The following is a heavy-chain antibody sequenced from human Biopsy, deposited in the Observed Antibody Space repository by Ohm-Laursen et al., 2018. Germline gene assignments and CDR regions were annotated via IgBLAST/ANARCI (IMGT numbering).Heavy chain of an antibody. CDR2: ISSSSSYI. Sequence: GSLRLSCAASGFTFSSYSMNWVRRAPGKGLEWVSSISSSSSYIFYAESVKGRFTISRDNAKNSLYLQMNSLTVEDTAVYYCARDGAGSYHDYWGQGTLVTVSS. CDR1: GFTFSSYS. J-gene: IGHJ4*02. V-gene: IGHV3-21*04. D-gene: IGHD3-10*01. CDR3: ARDGAGSYHDY.